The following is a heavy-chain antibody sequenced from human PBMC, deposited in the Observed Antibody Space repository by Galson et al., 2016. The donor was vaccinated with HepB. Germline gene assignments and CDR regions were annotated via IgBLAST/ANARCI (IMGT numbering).Heavy chain of an antibody. V-gene: IGHV3-15*07. J-gene: IGHJ3*02. CDR3: ATGGSYSTNDPFDI. Sequence: SLRLSCAASGFSFSNAWMNWVRQAPGKGLEWVGRIKSKPDGGTRDYAAPGEGRLSVSRDDSENTLYLQMTSLKTEDSAVYYCATGGSYSTNDPFDIWGQGTIATFTS. CDR1: GFSFSNAW. D-gene: IGHD1-26*01. CDR2: IKSKPDGGTR.